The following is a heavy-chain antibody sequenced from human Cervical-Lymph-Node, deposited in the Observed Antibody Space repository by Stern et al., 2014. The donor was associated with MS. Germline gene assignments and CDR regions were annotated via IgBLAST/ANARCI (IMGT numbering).Heavy chain of an antibody. CDR3: AREGNFLRYYIDY. Sequence: QVQLVESGPGLVKPSQTLSLTCTVSGGSVNTGGYYWTWIRQPAGKGLEWIGRIFSSGDTNYNPSLTGRATISVDTSKNQFSLKLDSVTAADTAAYYCAREGNFLRYYIDYWGQGTLVTVSS. CDR1: GGSVNTGGYY. V-gene: IGHV4-61*02. D-gene: IGHD1-7*01. J-gene: IGHJ4*02. CDR2: IFSSGDT.